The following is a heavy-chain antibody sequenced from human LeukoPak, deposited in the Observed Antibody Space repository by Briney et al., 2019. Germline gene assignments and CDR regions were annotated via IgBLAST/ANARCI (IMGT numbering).Heavy chain of an antibody. CDR2: IYYSGNT. CDR3: ARHSDYVGDSRLDTDPFDM. D-gene: IGHD4-23*01. CDR1: GGSISSSTHY. V-gene: IGHV4-39*01. Sequence: PSETLSLTXSVSGGSISSSTHYWVWVRQPPGKGLEWIGTIYYSGNTYYSPSLQSRVTVSVDTSKNQFSLTLHSVTATDTAIYYCARHSDYVGDSRLDTDPFDMWGQGTMVTVSS. J-gene: IGHJ3*02.